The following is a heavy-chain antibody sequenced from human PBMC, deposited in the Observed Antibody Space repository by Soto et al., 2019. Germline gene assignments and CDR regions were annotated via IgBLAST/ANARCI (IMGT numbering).Heavy chain of an antibody. CDR1: GFTFSSYW. V-gene: IGHV3-7*01. CDR2: IRTDGGVK. CDR3: ARPPYGEGGFFHS. J-gene: IGHJ4*02. D-gene: IGHD4-17*01. Sequence: EVQLVESGGGLVQPGGSLRLSCVGSGFTFSSYWMTWVRQAPGKGLEWVAIIRTDGGVKYYVDSVRGRFTISRDNAKTSLYLQMNSLRDEDTAVYFCARPPYGEGGFFHSWGQGTLVTVSS.